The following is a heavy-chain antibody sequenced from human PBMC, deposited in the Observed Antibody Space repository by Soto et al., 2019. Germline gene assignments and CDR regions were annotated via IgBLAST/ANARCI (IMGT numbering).Heavy chain of an antibody. CDR2: ISYEGSNK. V-gene: IGHV3-30*18. Sequence: LRLSCAASKFTFSYYGMHWVRQAPGKGLEWVAVISYEGSNKYYADPVKGRFTISRDNSKNTLYLEMNSLRTEDTAVYYCAKPISISGVIIDAFDVWGQGTMVTVSS. J-gene: IGHJ3*01. CDR3: AKPISISGVIIDAFDV. D-gene: IGHD3-3*01. CDR1: KFTFSYYG.